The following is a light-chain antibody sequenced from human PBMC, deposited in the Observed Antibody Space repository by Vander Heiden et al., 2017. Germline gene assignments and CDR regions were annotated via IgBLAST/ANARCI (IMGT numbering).Light chain of an antibody. CDR2: DAS. CDR1: HRVSSY. CDR3: QQRSNWPPEVT. V-gene: IGKV3-11*01. Sequence: LVFTHSPPTLSLSPVESTTLSCRASHRVSSYLAWYQQKPGQAPRHLIYDASNRATSIPARCSGSRSGTDVTLTISSLEPEDFAVYYCQQRSNWPPEVTFGQGTRLEIK. J-gene: IGKJ5*01.